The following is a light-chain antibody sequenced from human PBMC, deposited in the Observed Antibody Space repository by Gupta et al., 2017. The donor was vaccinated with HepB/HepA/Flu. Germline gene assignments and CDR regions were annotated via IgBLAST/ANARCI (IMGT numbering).Light chain of an antibody. CDR3: AEWDDRMKVWV. CDR2: RKN. J-gene: IGLJ3*02. CDR1: SSNIGRNT. V-gene: IGLV1-44*01. Sequence: QSVLTQPPSASGTPGQRVTISCSGSSSNIGRNTVNWYQKLQGKATKLRIDRKNQRPSGVPDRVSCSKSGTYESRDLRGLKSEDEADNYWAEWDDRMKVWVFGGGTKLTVL.